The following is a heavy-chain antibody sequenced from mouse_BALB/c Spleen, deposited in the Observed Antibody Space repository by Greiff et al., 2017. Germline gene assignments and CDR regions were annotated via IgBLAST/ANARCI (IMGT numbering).Heavy chain of an antibody. CDR3: ARDHVREAYAMDY. Sequence: VKLQESGPGLVAPSQSLSITCTVSGFSLTSYGVHWVRQPPGKGLEWLGVIWAGGSTNYNSALMSRLSISKDNSKSQVFLKMNSLQTDDTAMYYCARDHVREAYAMDYWGQGTSVTVSS. V-gene: IGHV2-9*02. CDR1: GFSLTSYG. J-gene: IGHJ4*01. CDR2: IWAGGST.